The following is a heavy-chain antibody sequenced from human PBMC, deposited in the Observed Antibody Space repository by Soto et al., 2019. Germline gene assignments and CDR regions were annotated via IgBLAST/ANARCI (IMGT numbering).Heavy chain of an antibody. CDR2: INHSGST. CDR1: GGSFSGYY. D-gene: IGHD6-13*01. J-gene: IGHJ1*01. CDR3: ASTSNRYSSSWLKAAEYFQH. V-gene: IGHV4-34*01. Sequence: SETLSLTCAVYGGSFSGYYWSWIRQPPGKGLEWIGEINHSGSTNYNPSLKSRVTISVDTSKNQFSLKLSSVTAADTAVYYCASTSNRYSSSWLKAAEYFQHWGQGTLVTVSS.